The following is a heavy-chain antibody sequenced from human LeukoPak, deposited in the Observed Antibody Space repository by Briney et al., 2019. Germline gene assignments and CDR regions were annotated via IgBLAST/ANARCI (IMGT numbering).Heavy chain of an antibody. V-gene: IGHV4-34*01. J-gene: IGHJ4*02. CDR3: ARGYSGYDPFDY. CDR1: GGSFSGYY. Sequence: PSETLSLSCVVYGGSFSGYYWSWIRQPPGKGPEWIGEINHSGSTNYNPSLTSRVTISVDTSKNQFSLKLSSVTAADAAVYYCARGYSGYDPFDYWGQGTLVTVSS. CDR2: INHSGST. D-gene: IGHD5-12*01.